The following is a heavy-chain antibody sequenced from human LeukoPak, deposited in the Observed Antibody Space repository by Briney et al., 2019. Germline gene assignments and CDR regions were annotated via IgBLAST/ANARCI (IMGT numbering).Heavy chain of an antibody. CDR2: IYSGGST. J-gene: IGHJ3*02. D-gene: IGHD5-24*01. CDR1: GFTVSSNY. CDR3: ARAGGDGYNYDAFDI. Sequence: PPGGSLRLSCAASGFTVSSNYMSWVRQAPGKGPEWVSVIYSGGSTYYADSVKGRFTISRDNSKNTLYLQMNSLRAEDTAVYYCARAGGDGYNYDAFDIWGQGTMVTVSS. V-gene: IGHV3-53*01.